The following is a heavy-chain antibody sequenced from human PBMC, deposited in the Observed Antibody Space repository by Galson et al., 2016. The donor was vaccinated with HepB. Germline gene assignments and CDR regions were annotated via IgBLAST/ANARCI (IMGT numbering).Heavy chain of an antibody. CDR3: AKGLYNDFWSGFPPYCDYVMDV. CDR1: GFTFSSYG. V-gene: IGHV3-30*18. J-gene: IGHJ6*02. Sequence: SLRLSCAASGFTFSSYGMHWVRQAPGQGLEWVAVVSFDGSQKYYPDSVKGRFAISRDNSKNTLFLHVSSLSSEDTAVYYCAKGLYNDFWSGFPPYCDYVMDVWGQGTTVTVSS. D-gene: IGHD3-3*01. CDR2: VSFDGSQK.